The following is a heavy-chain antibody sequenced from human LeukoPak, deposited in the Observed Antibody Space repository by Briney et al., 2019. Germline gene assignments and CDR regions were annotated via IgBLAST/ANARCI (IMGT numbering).Heavy chain of an antibody. CDR2: ISWNSGSI. V-gene: IGHV3-9*03. D-gene: IGHD1-26*01. J-gene: IGHJ3*02. Sequence: PGGSLRLSCAASGFTFDDYGMSWVRQAPGKGLEWVSGISWNSGSIGYADSVKGRFTISRDNAKSSLYLQMNSLRAEDMALYYCAKDRTYSGSYAGAFDIWGQGTMVTVSS. CDR3: AKDRTYSGSYAGAFDI. CDR1: GFTFDDYG.